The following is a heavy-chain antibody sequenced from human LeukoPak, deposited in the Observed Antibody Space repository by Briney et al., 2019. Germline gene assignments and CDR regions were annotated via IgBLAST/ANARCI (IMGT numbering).Heavy chain of an antibody. CDR2: ISYDGSNK. D-gene: IGHD6-13*01. J-gene: IGHJ4*02. Sequence: PGRSLRLACAASGFTLSSYAMHWVRQAPGKGLEWVAVISYDGSNKYYTDSVKGRFTVSRDNSKNTLYLQMNSLRAEDTAVYYCARETQQLVGYYFDYWGQGTLVTVSS. V-gene: IGHV3-30*04. CDR3: ARETQQLVGYYFDY. CDR1: GFTLSSYA.